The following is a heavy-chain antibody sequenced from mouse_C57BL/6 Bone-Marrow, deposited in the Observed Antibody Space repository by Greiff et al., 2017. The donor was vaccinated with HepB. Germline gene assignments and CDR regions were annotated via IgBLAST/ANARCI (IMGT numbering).Heavy chain of an antibody. CDR1: GFNIKDDY. CDR3: TKRPYLYYAMDY. Sequence: VQLQQSGAELVRPGASVKLSCTASGFNIKDDYMHWVKQRPEQGLEWIGWIDPENGDTEYASKFQGKATITADTSSNTAYLQLSSLTSEDTAVYYCTKRPYLYYAMDYWGQGTSGTVSS. J-gene: IGHJ4*01. V-gene: IGHV14-4*01. CDR2: IDPENGDT. D-gene: IGHD5-1*01.